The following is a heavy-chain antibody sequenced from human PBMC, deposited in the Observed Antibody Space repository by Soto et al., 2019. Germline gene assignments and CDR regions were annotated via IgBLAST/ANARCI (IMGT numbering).Heavy chain of an antibody. CDR1: GFTFSSYA. CDR2: ISYDGSNK. CDR3: ARDQGSSRWYQKYYYYYGMDV. Sequence: GGSLRLSCAASGFTFSSYAMHWVRQAPGKGLEWVAVISYDGSNKFYADSVKGRFTISRDNSKNTLYLQMNSLRAEDTAVYYCARDQGSSRWYQKYYYYYGMDVWGQGTTVTVSS. J-gene: IGHJ6*02. V-gene: IGHV3-30-3*01. D-gene: IGHD6-19*01.